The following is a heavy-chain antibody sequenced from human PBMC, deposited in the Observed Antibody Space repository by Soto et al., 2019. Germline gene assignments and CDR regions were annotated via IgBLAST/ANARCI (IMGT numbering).Heavy chain of an antibody. CDR3: ASSGAGSGDY. D-gene: IGHD3-10*01. Sequence: SETLSLTCTVSGGSMSGYSWGWIRQPPGRGLEWIGHISNSGTANYNPSLKSRVTMSVDTSKNQISLKVTSVTAADTAVYYCASSGAGSGDYWGQGTLVTVS. CDR2: ISNSGTA. CDR1: GGSMSGYS. J-gene: IGHJ4*02. V-gene: IGHV4-59*01.